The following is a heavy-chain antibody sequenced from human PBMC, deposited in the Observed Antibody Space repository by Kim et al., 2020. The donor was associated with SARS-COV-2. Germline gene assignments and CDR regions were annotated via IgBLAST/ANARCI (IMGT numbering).Heavy chain of an antibody. Sequence: TMYYADSVLGRFTVSRDNGKNLLYLQMNTLRVEDTGVYYCVRGPVVTGPDYWGQGTLVTVSS. CDR2: TM. J-gene: IGHJ4*02. CDR3: VRGPVVTGPDY. D-gene: IGHD2-15*01. V-gene: IGHV3-48*03.